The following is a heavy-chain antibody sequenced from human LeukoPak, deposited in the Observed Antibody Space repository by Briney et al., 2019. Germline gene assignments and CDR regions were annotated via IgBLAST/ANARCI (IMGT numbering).Heavy chain of an antibody. V-gene: IGHV3-7*01. D-gene: IGHD3-10*01. J-gene: IGHJ6*02. CDR2: IKQDGSEK. Sequence: LPGGSLRLSCAASGFTFSSYWMSWVRQAPGKGLEWVANIKQDGSEKYYVDSVKGRFTISRDNAKNSLYLQMNSLRAEDTAVYYCARASPASGGSGSYPFPRYGMDVWGQGTTVTVSS. CDR1: GFTFSSYW. CDR3: ARASPASGGSGSYPFPRYGMDV.